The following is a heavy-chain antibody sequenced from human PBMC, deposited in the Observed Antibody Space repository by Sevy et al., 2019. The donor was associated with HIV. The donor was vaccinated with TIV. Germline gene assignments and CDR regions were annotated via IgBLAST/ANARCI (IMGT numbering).Heavy chain of an antibody. V-gene: IGHV4-34*01. CDR2: INHSGST. J-gene: IGHJ4*02. Sequence: SETLSLTCAEFGGSFSGYYWSWIRQPPGKGLEWIGEINHSGSTNYNPFLKSRVTISLDTSQNQISLKLSSVTAADTAVYYCARRLNWARVFDYWGQGTLVTVSS. CDR1: GGSFSGYY. D-gene: IGHD1-1*01. CDR3: ARRLNWARVFDY.